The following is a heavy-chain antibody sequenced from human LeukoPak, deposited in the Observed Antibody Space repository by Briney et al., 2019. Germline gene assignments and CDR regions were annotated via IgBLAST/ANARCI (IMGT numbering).Heavy chain of an antibody. V-gene: IGHV3-48*03. J-gene: IGHJ6*04. Sequence: RPGGSLRVSCAASEFTFSNYEMKRVRQAPGKGLEWVAYISSSGNTKYYADSVRGRFTISRDNAKNSLYLQMNSLRAEDTAVYYCVLGGLYVVVTVEKYYYGMDVWGKGTTVTVSS. D-gene: IGHD2-21*02. CDR3: VLGGLYVVVTVEKYYYGMDV. CDR1: EFTFSNYE. CDR2: ISSSGNTK.